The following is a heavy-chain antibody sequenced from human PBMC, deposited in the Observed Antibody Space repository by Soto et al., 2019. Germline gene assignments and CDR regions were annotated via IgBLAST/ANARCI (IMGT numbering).Heavy chain of an antibody. V-gene: IGHV3-21*01. CDR3: AREPPYFSSTSCYPEGLFDY. J-gene: IGHJ4*02. CDR2: ISSSSSYI. D-gene: IGHD2-2*01. CDR1: GFTFSSYS. Sequence: GGSLRLSCAASGFTFSSYSMNWVRQAPGKGLEWVSSISSSSSYIYYADSVKGRFTISRDNAKNSLYLQMNSLRAEDTAVYYCAREPPYFSSTSCYPEGLFDYWGQGTLVTVSS.